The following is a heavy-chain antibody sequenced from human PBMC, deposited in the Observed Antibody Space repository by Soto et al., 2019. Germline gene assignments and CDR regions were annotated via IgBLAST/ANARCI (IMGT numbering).Heavy chain of an antibody. D-gene: IGHD6-13*01. CDR1: GGSISSYY. CDR3: ARAVAAAGTSWFDP. CDR2: IYTSGST. J-gene: IGHJ5*02. V-gene: IGHV4-4*07. Sequence: QVQLQESGPGLVKPSETLSLTCTVSGGSISSYYLSWIRQPAGKGLEWIGRIYTSGSTNYNPSLKSRVTMSVDTSKNQFSLKLSSVPAADTAVYYCARAVAAAGTSWFDPWGQGTLVTVSS.